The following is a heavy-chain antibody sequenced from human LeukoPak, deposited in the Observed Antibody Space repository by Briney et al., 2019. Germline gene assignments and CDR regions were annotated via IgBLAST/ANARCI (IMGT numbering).Heavy chain of an antibody. CDR1: GFTFSGHS. Sequence: RSGGFLRLSCATSGFTFSGHSMSWVRQAPGKGLEWVSSITSTATHTYYADSVKGRFTISRDNAKNSLYLQMNSLRAEDTAVYYCARDVRFGDFDYWGQGTLVSVSS. V-gene: IGHV3-21*01. CDR2: ITSTATHT. J-gene: IGHJ4*02. D-gene: IGHD3-10*01. CDR3: ARDVRFGDFDY.